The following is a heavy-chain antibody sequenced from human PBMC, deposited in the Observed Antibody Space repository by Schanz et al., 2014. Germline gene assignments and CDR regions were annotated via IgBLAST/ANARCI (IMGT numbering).Heavy chain of an antibody. CDR1: GYIFTSYG. Sequence: QIQLVQSGPEVKKPGATVKVSCKASGYIFTSYGISWVRQAPGQGLEWMGWISAYNGNTKYPQKLQGRVTMTTDTSTSTAYMELRSLRSDDTAVYYCARDRRFFDRDDLYYFDSWGQGTLGTVSS. V-gene: IGHV1-18*01. J-gene: IGHJ4*02. CDR3: ARDRRFFDRDDLYYFDS. CDR2: ISAYNGNT. D-gene: IGHD3-3*01.